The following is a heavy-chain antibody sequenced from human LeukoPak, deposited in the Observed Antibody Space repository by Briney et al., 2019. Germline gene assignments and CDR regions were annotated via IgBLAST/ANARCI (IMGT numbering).Heavy chain of an antibody. Sequence: SETLSLTCTVSGGSISSSSYYWGWIRQPPGKGLGWIGSIYYSGSTYYNPSLKSRVTISVDTSKNQFSLKLSSVTAADTAVYYCARSKSSIAALAYYMDVWGKGTTVTVSS. CDR2: IYYSGST. CDR3: ARSKSSIAALAYYMDV. V-gene: IGHV4-39*07. J-gene: IGHJ6*03. D-gene: IGHD6-6*01. CDR1: GGSISSSSYY.